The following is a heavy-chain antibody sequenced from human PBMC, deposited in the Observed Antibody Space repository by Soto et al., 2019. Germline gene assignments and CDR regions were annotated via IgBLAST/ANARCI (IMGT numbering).Heavy chain of an antibody. CDR3: AKYRRTDAEGYTFDY. J-gene: IGHJ4*02. V-gene: IGHV4-59*01. D-gene: IGHD2-15*01. CDR1: GDSISGYY. CDR2: IYYSGNT. Sequence: LSLPCTVSGDSISGYYWSWIRQPPGKGLQWIGYIYYSGNTNYNPSLKGRVTMSVDTSKNQFSLQVSSVTAADTTVYFCAKYRRTDAEGYTFDYWGQGALVTVSS.